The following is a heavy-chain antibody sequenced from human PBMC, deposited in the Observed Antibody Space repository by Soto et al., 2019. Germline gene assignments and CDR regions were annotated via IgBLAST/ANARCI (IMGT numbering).Heavy chain of an antibody. D-gene: IGHD3-16*01. CDR1: GFTFTNYA. CDR3: AKIGNWFDP. Sequence: EVQLLESGGGLVQPGGSLRLSCAASGFTFTNYAMSWVRQAPGKGLEWVSTVTVSGSSTNYADPVKGRFTISRDNSKNTLSLQMNSLRAEDTAVYYCAKIGNWFDPWGQGTLVTVSS. V-gene: IGHV3-23*01. J-gene: IGHJ5*02. CDR2: VTVSGSST.